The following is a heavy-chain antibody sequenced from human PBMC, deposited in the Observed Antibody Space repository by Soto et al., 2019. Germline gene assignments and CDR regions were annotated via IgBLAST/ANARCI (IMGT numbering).Heavy chain of an antibody. V-gene: IGHV4-59*01. Sequence: SETLSLTCTVSGGSISSYYWSWIRQPPGKGLEWIGYIYYSGSTNYNHSLKSRVTISVDTSKNQFSLKLSSVTAADTAVYYCARAPYYDFWSGYREWYYFDYWGQGTLVTVSS. D-gene: IGHD3-3*01. CDR2: IYYSGST. CDR3: ARAPYYDFWSGYREWYYFDY. CDR1: GGSISSYY. J-gene: IGHJ4*02.